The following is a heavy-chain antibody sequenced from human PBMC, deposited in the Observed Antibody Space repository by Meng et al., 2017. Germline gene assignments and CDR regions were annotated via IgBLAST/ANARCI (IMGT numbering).Heavy chain of an antibody. CDR3: ARDKRPSSSWYGNWFDP. D-gene: IGHD6-13*01. CDR2: IIPIFGTA. V-gene: IGHV1-69*06. J-gene: IGHJ5*02. CDR1: GGTFSSYA. Sequence: QVQLGQAGAEVKKPGSSVRVSCKASGGTFSSYAISWGRQAPGQGLEWMGGIIPIFGTANYAQKFQGRVTITADKSTSTAYMELSSLRSEDTAVYYCARDKRPSSSWYGNWFDPWGQGTLVTVSS.